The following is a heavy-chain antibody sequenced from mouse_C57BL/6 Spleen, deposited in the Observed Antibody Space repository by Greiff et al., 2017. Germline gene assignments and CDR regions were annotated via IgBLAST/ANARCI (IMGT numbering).Heavy chain of an antibody. V-gene: IGHV1-85*01. CDR3: ARGGRKVGWYFDV. Sequence: QVQLQEPGAELVKPGASVKLSCKASGYTFTSYGINWVKQRPGQGLEWIGWIYPSDGSTKYNEKFKGKATLTVDTSSSTAYMELHSLTSEDSAVYCCARGGRKVGWYFDVWGTGTTFTVSS. CDR2: IYPSDGST. CDR1: GYTFTSYG. D-gene: IGHD1-1*02. J-gene: IGHJ1*03.